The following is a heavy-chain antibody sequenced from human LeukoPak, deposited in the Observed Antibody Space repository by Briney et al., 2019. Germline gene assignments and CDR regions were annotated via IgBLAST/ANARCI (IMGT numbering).Heavy chain of an antibody. CDR2: INTVETGS. V-gene: IGHV3-74*01. D-gene: IGHD6-19*01. CDR1: GFTFSSYW. CDR3: VRDSSGWYYNWFDP. J-gene: IGHJ5*02. Sequence: GGSLRLSCAASGFTFSSYWMHWVRQAPGEGLVWVSRINTVETGSDYVDSVKGRFTISRYNAKNTLYLQMNSLRVGDTAVYYCVRDSSGWYYNWFDPWGQGTLVTVSS.